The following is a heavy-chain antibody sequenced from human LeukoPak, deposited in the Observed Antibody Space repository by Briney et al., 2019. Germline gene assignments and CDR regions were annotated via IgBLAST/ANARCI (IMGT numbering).Heavy chain of an antibody. V-gene: IGHV1-2*02. D-gene: IGHD2-15*01. CDR3: ARSDFYCSGGSCYFDYYYYYGMDV. CDR2: INPNSGGT. J-gene: IGHJ6*02. Sequence: ASVKVSCKASGYTFTGYYMHWVRQAPGHGLEWLGWINPNSGGTNYAQKFQGRVTMTRDTSISTAYMELSRLRSDDTAVYYCARSDFYCSGGSCYFDYYYYYGMDVWGQGTTVTVS. CDR1: GYTFTGYY.